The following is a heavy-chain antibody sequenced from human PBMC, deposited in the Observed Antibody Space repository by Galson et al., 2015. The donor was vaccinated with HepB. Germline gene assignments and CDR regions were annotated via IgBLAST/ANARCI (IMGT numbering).Heavy chain of an antibody. CDR2: ISAYNGNT. Sequence: SVKVSCKASGYTFTSYGISWVRQAPGQGLEWMGWISAYNGNTNYAQKLQGRVTMTTDTSTSTAYMELRSLRSDDTAVYYCARDRLNERGRGAWFDPWGQGTLVTVSS. V-gene: IGHV1-18*01. CDR3: ARDRLNERGRGAWFDP. D-gene: IGHD1-26*01. CDR1: GYTFTSYG. J-gene: IGHJ5*02.